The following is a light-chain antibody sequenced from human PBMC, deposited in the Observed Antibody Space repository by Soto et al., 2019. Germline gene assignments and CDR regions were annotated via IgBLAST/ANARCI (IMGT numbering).Light chain of an antibody. Sequence: DIVMTQSPLSLTVTPGEPASISCRSSRSLLKANGYTYFHWFLQKPGQSPQLLIYLGYNRAPGVPDRFSGTGSGTDFTLKISRLEAEDVGVYYCMQTLESRTFGQGTKVEIK. CDR3: MQTLESRT. J-gene: IGKJ1*01. CDR1: RSLLKANGYTY. V-gene: IGKV2-28*01. CDR2: LGY.